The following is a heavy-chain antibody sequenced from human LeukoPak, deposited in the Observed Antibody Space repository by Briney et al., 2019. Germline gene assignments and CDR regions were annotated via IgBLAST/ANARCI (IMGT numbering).Heavy chain of an antibody. J-gene: IGHJ4*02. V-gene: IGHV3-74*01. D-gene: IGHD6-13*01. CDR3: ARAGSSWWLGFDY. Sequence: GGSLRLSCAASGFTFSSYWMHWVRQAPGKGLVWVSRINSDGSTTTYADSVKGRFTISRDNAKNTLYLQMNSLRAEDTAVYYCARAGSSWWLGFDYWGQGTLVTVSS. CDR1: GFTFSSYW. CDR2: INSDGSTT.